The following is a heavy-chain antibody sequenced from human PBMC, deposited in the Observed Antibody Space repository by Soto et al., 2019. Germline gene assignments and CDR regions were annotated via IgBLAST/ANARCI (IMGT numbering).Heavy chain of an antibody. CDR1: GFSLSTSGVG. V-gene: IGHV2-5*02. CDR3: AHRLDGGSYGSGSYYNVMSFDY. J-gene: IGHJ4*02. D-gene: IGHD3-10*01. CDR2: IYWDDDK. Sequence: ASGPTLVNPTQTLTLTCTFSGFSLSTSGVGVGWIRQPPGKALEWLALIYWDDDKRYSPSLKSRLTITKDTSKNQVVLTMTNMDPVDTATYYCAHRLDGGSYGSGSYYNVMSFDYWGQGTLVTVSS.